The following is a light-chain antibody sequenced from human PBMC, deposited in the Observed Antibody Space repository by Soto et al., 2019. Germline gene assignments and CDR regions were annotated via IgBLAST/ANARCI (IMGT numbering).Light chain of an antibody. CDR3: MQGTHWPPYS. CDR1: QSLVYRDGNTY. V-gene: IGKV2-30*01. Sequence: VVLTQSPLSLPVTLGQPASISCRSSQSLVYRDGNTYLNWSQQRPAQSPRPLIYKVSDRDSEVPDRVTGSGSGTEFTLTISRVEAEDDAVYYCMQGTHWPPYSFGQGTKLDIK. J-gene: IGKJ2*03. CDR2: KVS.